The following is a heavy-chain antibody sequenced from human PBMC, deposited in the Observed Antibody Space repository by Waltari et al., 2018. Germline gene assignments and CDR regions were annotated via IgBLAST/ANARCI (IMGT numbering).Heavy chain of an antibody. CDR2: ISSAAGSI. D-gene: IGHD3-9*01. CDR1: GFTFSSYS. CDR3: ASSEQTGYYYYMDV. Sequence: EVQLVESGGGLVQPGGSLRLSCAVSGFTFSSYSMNWVRQAPGKGLEWVSYISSAAGSIYYADSVKGRFTISRDNAKNSLFLQMNSLRAEDTAVYYCASSEQTGYYYYMDVWGKGTTVTISS. V-gene: IGHV3-48*04. J-gene: IGHJ6*03.